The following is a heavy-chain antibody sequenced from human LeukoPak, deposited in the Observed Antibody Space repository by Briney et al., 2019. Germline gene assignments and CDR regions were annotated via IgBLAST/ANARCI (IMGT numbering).Heavy chain of an antibody. Sequence: PGGSLRLSCAASGFKFSSYSMKWVRQAPGKGLEWVSFISSSSGYIYYADSLKGRFTISRDNAKNSLYLQMNSLRAEDTAVYYCARGTMFPYYFDYWGQGTLVTVSS. J-gene: IGHJ4*02. V-gene: IGHV3-21*01. CDR1: GFKFSSYS. D-gene: IGHD3-10*02. CDR2: ISSSSGYI. CDR3: ARGTMFPYYFDY.